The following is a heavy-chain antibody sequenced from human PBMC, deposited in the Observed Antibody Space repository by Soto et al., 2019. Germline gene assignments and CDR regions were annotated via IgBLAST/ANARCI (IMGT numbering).Heavy chain of an antibody. CDR3: ARDTRPLWFWDFNNGMDV. D-gene: IGHD3-10*01. J-gene: IGHJ6*02. CDR1: GFTFSSYG. Sequence: GGSLRLSCAASGFTFSSYGMHWVRQAPGKGLEWVAVIWYDVSNKYYADSVKGRFTISRANSKNTLYLQMNSLRAEDTAVYYCARDTRPLWFWDFNNGMDVWGQGTRVTVSS. V-gene: IGHV3-33*01. CDR2: IWYDVSNK.